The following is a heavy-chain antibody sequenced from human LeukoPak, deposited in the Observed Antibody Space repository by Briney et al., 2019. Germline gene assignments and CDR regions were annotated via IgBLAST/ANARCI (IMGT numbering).Heavy chain of an antibody. V-gene: IGHV4-4*02. CDR1: GGSISSSNW. D-gene: IGHD6-19*01. CDR3: ARYSSGWYGGYYFDY. Sequence: PSETLSLTCAVSGGSISSSNWWSWVRQPPGKGLEWIGELYHSGSTNYNPSLKSRVTISVDKSKNQFSLKLTSVTAADTAVYYCARYSSGWYGGYYFDYWGQGTLVTVSS. J-gene: IGHJ4*02. CDR2: LYHSGST.